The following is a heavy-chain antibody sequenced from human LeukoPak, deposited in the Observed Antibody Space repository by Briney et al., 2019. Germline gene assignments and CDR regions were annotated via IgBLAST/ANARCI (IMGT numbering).Heavy chain of an antibody. V-gene: IGHV1-69*04. Sequence: SVKVSCKASGGTFSSYTISWVRQAPGQGLEWMGRIIPILGIANYAQKFQGRVTITADKSTSTAYMELSSLRSEDTAVYYCARDQITMVRGVIQSDYWGQGTLVTVSS. CDR3: ARDQITMVRGVIQSDY. CDR2: IIPILGIA. J-gene: IGHJ4*02. D-gene: IGHD3-10*01. CDR1: GGTFSSYT.